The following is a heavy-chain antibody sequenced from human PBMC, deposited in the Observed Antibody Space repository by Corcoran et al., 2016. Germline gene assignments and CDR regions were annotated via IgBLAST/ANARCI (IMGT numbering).Heavy chain of an antibody. D-gene: IGHD6-19*01. V-gene: IGHV1-2*02. Sequence: QVQLVQSGAEVKKPGASVKVSCKASGYTFTGYYMHWVRQAPGQGLEWMGWINPNSGGTNYAQKFQGRVTMTRDTSISTAYMELSRLRSDDTAVYYCARWAYSSGWYEVFWFDPWGQGTLVTVSS. CDR3: ARWAYSSGWYEVFWFDP. CDR2: INPNSGGT. J-gene: IGHJ5*02. CDR1: GYTFTGYY.